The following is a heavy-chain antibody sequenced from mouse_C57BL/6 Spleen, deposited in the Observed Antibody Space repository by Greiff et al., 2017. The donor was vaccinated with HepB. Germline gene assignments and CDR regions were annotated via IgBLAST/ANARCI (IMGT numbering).Heavy chain of an antibody. CDR1: GFSLTSYA. J-gene: IGHJ2*01. CDR2: IWTGGGT. D-gene: IGHD2-5*01. Sequence: VKLMESGPGLVAPSQSLSITCTVSGFSLTSYAISWVRQPPGKGLEWLGVIWTGGGTNYNSALKSRLSISKDNSKSQVFLKMNSLQTDDTARYYCARIYSNYWYYFDYWGQGTTLTVSS. CDR3: ARIYSNYWYYFDY. V-gene: IGHV2-9-1*01.